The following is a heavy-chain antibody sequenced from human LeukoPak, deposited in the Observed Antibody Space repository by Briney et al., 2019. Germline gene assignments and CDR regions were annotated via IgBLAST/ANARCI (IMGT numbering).Heavy chain of an antibody. CDR2: LSYDGSNK. V-gene: IGHV3-30*18. Sequence: PGRSPRLSCTPSGFTLSSYGMHWVRRSRGRGWEGLAVLSYDGSNKYYADSAKGRFTISRDNSKNSLYLQMNSLRAEGTAVYYCAKVTMVRGVTQSGDYWGQGTLVTVSS. CDR1: GFTLSSYG. D-gene: IGHD3-10*01. CDR3: AKVTMVRGVTQSGDY. J-gene: IGHJ4*02.